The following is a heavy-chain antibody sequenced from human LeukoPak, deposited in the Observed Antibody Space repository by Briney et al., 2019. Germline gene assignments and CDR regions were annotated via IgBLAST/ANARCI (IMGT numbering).Heavy chain of an antibody. CDR2: ISSSGSTI. J-gene: IGHJ3*02. CDR1: GFTFSDYY. Sequence: KSGGSLRLSCAASGFTFSDYYMSWIRQAPGKGLEWVSYISSSGSTIYYADSVKGRFTISRDNAKNSLYLQMNSLRAEDTAVYYCASRYSSSCFDIWGQGTMVTVSS. V-gene: IGHV3-11*01. D-gene: IGHD6-13*01. CDR3: ASRYSSSCFDI.